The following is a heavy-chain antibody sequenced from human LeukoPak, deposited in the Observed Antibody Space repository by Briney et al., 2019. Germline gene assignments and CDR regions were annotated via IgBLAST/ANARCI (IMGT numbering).Heavy chain of an antibody. Sequence: ASVKVSCKASGYTFTGYYMHWVRQAPGQGLEGVGWINPNSGGTNYAQKFQGRVTMTRDTSISTAHMELSRLRSDDTAVYYCARGSRYCSSTSCYRRWFDPWGQGTLVTVSS. D-gene: IGHD2-2*01. V-gene: IGHV1-2*02. CDR1: GYTFTGYY. CDR3: ARGSRYCSSTSCYRRWFDP. CDR2: INPNSGGT. J-gene: IGHJ5*02.